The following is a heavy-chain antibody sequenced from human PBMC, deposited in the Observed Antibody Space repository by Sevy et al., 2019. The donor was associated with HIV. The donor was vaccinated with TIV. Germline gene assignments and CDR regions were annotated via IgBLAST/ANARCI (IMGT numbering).Heavy chain of an antibody. D-gene: IGHD5-18*01. CDR1: GFTFSDSW. CDR2: INEDGSRL. J-gene: IGHJ4*02. Sequence: GGSLRLSCVASGFTFSDSWMTWVRQAPGKGLERIAFINEDGSRLGYVDSVRGRFTISRESTKNSLYLQMNSLRAEDTAVYFCARDRAYSALDYWGQGTLVTVSS. V-gene: IGHV3-7*01. CDR3: ARDRAYSALDY.